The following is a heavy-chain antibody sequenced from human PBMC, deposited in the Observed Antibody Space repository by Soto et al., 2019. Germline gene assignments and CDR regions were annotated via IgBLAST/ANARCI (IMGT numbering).Heavy chain of an antibody. CDR1: GGTFSSYA. J-gene: IGHJ4*02. CDR3: ASRFHSSGWTFDY. CDR2: IIPIFGTA. Sequence: GASVKVSCKASGGTFSSYAISWVRQAPGQGLEWMGGIIPIFGTANYAQKFQGRVTITADESTSTAYMELSSLRSEDTAVYYCASRFHSSGWTFDYWGQGTLVTVSS. D-gene: IGHD6-19*01. V-gene: IGHV1-69*13.